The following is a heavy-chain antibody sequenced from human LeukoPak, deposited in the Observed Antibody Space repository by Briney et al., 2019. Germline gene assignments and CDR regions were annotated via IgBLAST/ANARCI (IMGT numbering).Heavy chain of an antibody. D-gene: IGHD3-22*01. CDR2: INPSGGST. CDR3: ARAHSWSSGYYCDY. CDR1: GYTFTSYN. V-gene: IGHV1-46*01. J-gene: IGHJ4*02. Sequence: GASVKVSCKASGYTFTSYNMHWVRQAPGQGLEWMGMINPSGGSTNYAHKFQGRLTMTRDTSTSTVYMELRSLRSDDTAVYYCARAHSWSSGYYCDYWGQGTLVTVSS.